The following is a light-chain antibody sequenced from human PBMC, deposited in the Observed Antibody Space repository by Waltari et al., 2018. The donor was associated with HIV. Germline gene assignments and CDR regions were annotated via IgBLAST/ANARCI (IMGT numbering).Light chain of an antibody. V-gene: IGKV4-1*01. J-gene: IGKJ4*01. CDR3: QQYYTLRST. CDR1: RTVLYNRNY. Sequence: DIVMTQSPDSLAVSLGARATVTCTSSRTVLYNRNYLAWYQQKPGQAPKVLIYWASTRASGVPDRFSGSGSGTDFSLTISRVQADDVAIYYCQQYYTLRSTFGGGTNIEI. CDR2: WAS.